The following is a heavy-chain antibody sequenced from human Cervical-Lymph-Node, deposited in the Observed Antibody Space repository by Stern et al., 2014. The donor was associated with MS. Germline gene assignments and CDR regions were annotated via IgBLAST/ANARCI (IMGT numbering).Heavy chain of an antibody. CDR2: IYHNGNT. J-gene: IGHJ1*01. CDR3: TRDGRSSLSEYFQT. D-gene: IGHD6-6*01. Sequence: QVQLQESGPGLVKPSETLSLTCTVSGGSIGRYYWSWVRQPPGKALEWIWYIYHNGNTNYNPSLKSRVSMSVDTSKNQFSLNLTSVTAADTAVYYCTRDGRSSLSEYFQTWGQGSLVTVSS. V-gene: IGHV4-59*01. CDR1: GGSIGRYY.